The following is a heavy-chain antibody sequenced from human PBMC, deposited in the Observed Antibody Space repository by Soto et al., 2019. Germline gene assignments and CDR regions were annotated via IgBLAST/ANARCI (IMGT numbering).Heavy chain of an antibody. Sequence: QVQLQESGPGLVKPSQTLSLTCTVSGGSISSGAYYWSWIRQHPRKGLEWIGYIYYSGSTYYNPSLKSRVTISVDTSKNQFSLKLNSVTAADTAVYYCARDNGSYGIDYWGQGTLVTVSS. J-gene: IGHJ4*02. D-gene: IGHD1-26*01. CDR3: ARDNGSYGIDY. V-gene: IGHV4-31*03. CDR2: IYYSGST. CDR1: GGSISSGAYY.